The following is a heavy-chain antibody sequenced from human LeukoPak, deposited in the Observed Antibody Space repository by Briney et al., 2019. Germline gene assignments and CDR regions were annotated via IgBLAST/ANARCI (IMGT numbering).Heavy chain of an antibody. CDR1: SGSISSSRYY. CDR2: INYGGTA. V-gene: IGHV4-39*01. J-gene: IGHJ6*03. CDR3: ARQDRGAHQYYYMDF. Sequence: SETLSLTCTVSSGSISSSRYYWGWIRQPPGKGLEWVGSINYGGTAFYNPPLKSRVTVSADTSKNEFSLKLTSVTAADTAMYYCARQDRGAHQYYYMDFWGKGTTAIVSS. D-gene: IGHD3-16*01.